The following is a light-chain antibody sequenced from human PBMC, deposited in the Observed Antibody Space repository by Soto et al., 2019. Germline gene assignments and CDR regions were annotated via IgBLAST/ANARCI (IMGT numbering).Light chain of an antibody. CDR3: QQYYSIPIT. Sequence: DIVMTQSPDSLAVSLGERATINCKSSQSVLYSSNSKNYLVWYQQKPGQPPKRLIYWASTRESGVPDRFSGRGSGTDFTLTISSLQAEDVAVYYCQQYYSIPITFGQGTRLEIK. J-gene: IGKJ5*01. CDR2: WAS. CDR1: QSVLYSSNSKNY. V-gene: IGKV4-1*01.